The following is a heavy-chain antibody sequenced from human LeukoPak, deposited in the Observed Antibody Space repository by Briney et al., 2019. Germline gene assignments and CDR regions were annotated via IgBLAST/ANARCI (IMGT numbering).Heavy chain of an antibody. V-gene: IGHV4-59*01. J-gene: IGHJ6*03. Sequence: SETLPLTCTVSGGSISSYYWSWVRQPPGKGLEWIGYIHYSGTTNYYPSLKSRVTKSVDTSKYQLSLKLSSVTAADTAVYFCARVSWFPGSSYYYMDGWGKGTTVTVSS. CDR1: GGSISSYY. CDR3: ARVSWFPGSSYYYMDG. D-gene: IGHD3-9*01. CDR2: IHYSGTT.